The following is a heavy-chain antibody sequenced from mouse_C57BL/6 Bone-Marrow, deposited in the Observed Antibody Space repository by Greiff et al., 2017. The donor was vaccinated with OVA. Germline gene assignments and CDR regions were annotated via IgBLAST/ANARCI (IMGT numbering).Heavy chain of an antibody. V-gene: IGHV1-20*01. J-gene: IGHJ2*01. CDR1: GYSFTGYF. Sequence: VKPGDSVQISCKASGYSFTGYFMNWVMQSHGKSLEWIGRINPYNGDTFYNQKFKGKATLTVDKSSSTAHMELRSLTSEDSAVYYCARRYYSDYWGQGTTLTVSS. CDR2: INPYNGDT. CDR3: ARRYYSDY.